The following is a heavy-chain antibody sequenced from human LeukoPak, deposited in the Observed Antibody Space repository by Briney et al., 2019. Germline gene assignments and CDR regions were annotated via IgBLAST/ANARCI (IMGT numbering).Heavy chain of an antibody. CDR3: ARVGMYYYDSSEDY. CDR1: GGSISSGDYY. J-gene: IGHJ4*02. CDR2: IYYSGST. V-gene: IGHV4-30-4*01. Sequence: SETLSLTCTVSGGSISSGDYYWGRIRQPPGKGLEWIGYIYYSGSTYYNPSLKSRVTISVDTSKNQFSLKLSSVTAADTAVYYCARVGMYYYDSSEDYWGQGTLVTVSS. D-gene: IGHD3-22*01.